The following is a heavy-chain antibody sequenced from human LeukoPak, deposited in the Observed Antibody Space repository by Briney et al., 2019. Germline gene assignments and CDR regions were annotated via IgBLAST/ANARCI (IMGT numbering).Heavy chain of an antibody. Sequence: ASVKVSCKASGYTFTGYYMHWVRQAPGQGLEWMGWINTNTGNPTYAQGFTGRFVFSLDTSVSTAYLQISSLKAEDTAVYYCARASVGFLEWCDMDVWGKGTTVTVSS. CDR2: INTNTGNP. D-gene: IGHD3-3*01. CDR3: ARASVGFLEWCDMDV. CDR1: GYTFTGYY. V-gene: IGHV7-4-1*02. J-gene: IGHJ6*03.